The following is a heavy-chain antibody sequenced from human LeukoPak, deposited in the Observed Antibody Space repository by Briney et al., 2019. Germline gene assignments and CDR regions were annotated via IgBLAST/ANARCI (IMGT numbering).Heavy chain of an antibody. J-gene: IGHJ3*02. D-gene: IGHD4-11*01. V-gene: IGHV4-39*01. CDR2: IYYSGST. Sequence: SETLSLTCTVSGGSISSSSYYWGWLRQPPGKGLEWIGSIYYSGSTYYNPSLKSRVTISGDTPKNQFSLKLSSVTAADTAVYYCAKINRLQSDAFDIWGQGTMVSVSS. CDR1: GGSISSSSYY. CDR3: AKINRLQSDAFDI.